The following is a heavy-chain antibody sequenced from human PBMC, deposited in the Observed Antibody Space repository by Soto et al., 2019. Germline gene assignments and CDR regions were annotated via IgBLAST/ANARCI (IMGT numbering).Heavy chain of an antibody. Sequence: QVQVVESGGGVVQPGRSLRLSCAASGFTFSSFGMHWVRQAPGKGLEWVSLIWYDGSKKSYGDSVKGRFTISRDNSRNTVYLQMNRLRADYTAVYYCARDASYYSLWSGYYPSRNGMDVWGQGTTVTVSS. CDR1: GFTFSSFG. D-gene: IGHD3-3*01. CDR2: IWYDGSKK. V-gene: IGHV3-33*01. J-gene: IGHJ6*02. CDR3: ARDASYYSLWSGYYPSRNGMDV.